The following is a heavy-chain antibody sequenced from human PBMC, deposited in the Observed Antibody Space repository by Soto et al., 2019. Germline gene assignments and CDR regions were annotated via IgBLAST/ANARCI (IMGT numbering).Heavy chain of an antibody. CDR3: VRDRVAGIWGEAVDI. V-gene: IGHV1-18*04. J-gene: IGHJ3*02. CDR2: INPYNGIV. Sequence: QVQLVQSGAEVKKPGASVKVSCKTSGYTFTNHGITWVRQAPGQGLEWMGWINPYNGIVNYAQKLQGRATKSADTAASKAYMDLRSLTSVDTAVYDWVRDRVAGIWGEAVDIWGQGTVVTVSS. CDR1: GYTFTNHG. D-gene: IGHD3-16*01.